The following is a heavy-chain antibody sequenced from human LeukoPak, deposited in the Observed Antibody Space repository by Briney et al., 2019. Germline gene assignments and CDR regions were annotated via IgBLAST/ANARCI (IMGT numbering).Heavy chain of an antibody. CDR1: GYTFTGYY. J-gene: IGHJ4*02. CDR2: INPNSGGT. V-gene: IGHV1-2*02. Sequence: ASVKVSCKASGYTFTGYYMHWVRRAPGQGLEWMGWINPNSGGTNYAQKFQGRVTMTRDTSISTAYMELSRLRSDDTAVYYCARGSSSWYLSSDYWGQGTLVTVSS. D-gene: IGHD6-13*01. CDR3: ARGSSSWYLSSDY.